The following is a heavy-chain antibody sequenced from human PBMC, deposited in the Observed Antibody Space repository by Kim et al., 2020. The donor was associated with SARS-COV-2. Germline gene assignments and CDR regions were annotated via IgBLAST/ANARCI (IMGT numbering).Heavy chain of an antibody. CDR3: ARDSVRGSTP. Sequence: STSTAQKFQGRVTMTRDTSTSTVYMELSSLRSEDTAVYYCARDSVRGSTPWGQGTLVTVSS. CDR2: ST. V-gene: IGHV1-46*01. J-gene: IGHJ5*02. D-gene: IGHD3-10*02.